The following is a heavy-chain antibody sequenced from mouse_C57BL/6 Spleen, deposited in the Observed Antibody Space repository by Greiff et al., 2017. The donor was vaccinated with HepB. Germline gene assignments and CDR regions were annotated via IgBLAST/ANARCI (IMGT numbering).Heavy chain of an antibody. V-gene: IGHV1-80*01. J-gene: IGHJ2*01. CDR1: GYAFSSYW. CDR2: IYPGDGDT. Sequence: VQLQESGAELVKPGASVKISCKASGYAFSSYWMNWVKQRPGKGLEWIGQIYPGDGDTNYNGKFKGKATLTADKSSSTAYMQLSSLTSEDSAVYFCARFDDGTLYYFDYWGQGTTLTVSS. D-gene: IGHD2-3*01. CDR3: ARFDDGTLYYFDY.